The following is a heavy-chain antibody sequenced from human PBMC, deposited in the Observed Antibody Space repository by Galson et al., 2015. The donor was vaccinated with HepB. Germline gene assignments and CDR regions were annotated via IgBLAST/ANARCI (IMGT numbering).Heavy chain of an antibody. Sequence: SLRLSCAASGFTFSNYWMTWVRQAPGKGLEWVANIKPDGSEKNYVDSVKGRFTISRDNAENSLYVEMKSLKMYLQMNSLRPEDTAIYYCARVVDDFWSGYYLDYWGQGTLVTVSS. D-gene: IGHD3-3*01. CDR2: IKPDGSEK. J-gene: IGHJ4*02. CDR3: ARVVDDFWSGYYLDY. V-gene: IGHV3-7*01. CDR1: GFTFSNYW.